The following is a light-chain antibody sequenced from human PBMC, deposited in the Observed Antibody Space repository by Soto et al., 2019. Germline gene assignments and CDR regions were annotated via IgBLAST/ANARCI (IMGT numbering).Light chain of an antibody. CDR1: QSVANNY. Sequence: EIVLTQSPGTLSLSPGEGATLSCRASQSVANNYLAWYQQKPGQAPRLLISGASHRATGIPDRFSGSGSGTDFTLNISRLESEDFAVYYCQHYGSSPPHTFGQGTKLEIK. CDR3: QHYGSSPPHT. CDR2: GAS. J-gene: IGKJ2*01. V-gene: IGKV3-20*01.